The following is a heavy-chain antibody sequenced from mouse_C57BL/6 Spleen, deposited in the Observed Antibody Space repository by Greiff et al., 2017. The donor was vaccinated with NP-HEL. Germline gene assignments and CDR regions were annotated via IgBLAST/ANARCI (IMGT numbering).Heavy chain of an antibody. Sequence: QVQLQQPGAELVKPGASVKVSCKASGYTFTSYWMHWVKQRPGQGLEWIGRIHPSDSDTNYNQKFKGKATLTVDKSSSTAYMQLSSLTSEDSAVYYWAISPIYYYGSIYAMDYWGQGTSVTVSS. J-gene: IGHJ4*01. CDR2: IHPSDSDT. CDR1: GYTFTSYW. CDR3: AISPIYYYGSIYAMDY. D-gene: IGHD1-1*01. V-gene: IGHV1-74*01.